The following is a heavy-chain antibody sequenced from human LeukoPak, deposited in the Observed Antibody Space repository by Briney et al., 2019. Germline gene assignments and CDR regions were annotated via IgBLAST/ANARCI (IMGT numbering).Heavy chain of an antibody. CDR3: AKSVTYCGGDCYSPLDY. Sequence: GGSLRLSCAASGFTFSNYAMHWVRQAPGKGLEWVAFIRYDATNKYYADSVKGRFTISRDNSKNTLYLQMNSLRAEDTAVYYCAKSVTYCGGDCYSPLDYWGQGTLVTVSS. V-gene: IGHV3-30*02. CDR1: GFTFSNYA. CDR2: IRYDATNK. D-gene: IGHD2-21*02. J-gene: IGHJ4*02.